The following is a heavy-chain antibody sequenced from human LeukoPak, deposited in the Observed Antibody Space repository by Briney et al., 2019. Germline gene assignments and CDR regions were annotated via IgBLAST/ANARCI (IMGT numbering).Heavy chain of an antibody. Sequence: PGGSLRLSCAASGFTFSSYGMHWVRQAPGKGLEWVAVIWYDGSNKYYADSVKGRFTISRDNSKNTLYLQMNSLRAEDTAVYYCAAVLGIAAAGTLDYWGQGTLVTVSS. V-gene: IGHV3-33*01. J-gene: IGHJ4*02. CDR3: AAVLGIAAAGTLDY. D-gene: IGHD6-13*01. CDR2: IWYDGSNK. CDR1: GFTFSSYG.